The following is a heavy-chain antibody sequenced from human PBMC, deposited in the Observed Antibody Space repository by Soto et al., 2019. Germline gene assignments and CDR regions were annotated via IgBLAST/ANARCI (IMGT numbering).Heavy chain of an antibody. V-gene: IGHV3-30*18. Sequence: QVQLVESGGGVVQPGRSLRLSCAASGFTFSSYGMQWVRQAPGKGLEWVAVISYDGSNKYYADSVKGRFTISRDNSKNTLYLQMNSLRAEDTAVYYYAKCAYGSETYLFDYWGQGTLVTVSS. CDR3: AKCAYGSETYLFDY. CDR1: GFTFSSYG. CDR2: ISYDGSNK. J-gene: IGHJ4*02. D-gene: IGHD3-10*01.